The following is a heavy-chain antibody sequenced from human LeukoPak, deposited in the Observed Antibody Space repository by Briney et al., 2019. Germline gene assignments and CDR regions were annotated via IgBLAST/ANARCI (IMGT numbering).Heavy chain of an antibody. V-gene: IGHV4-34*01. Sequence: PSETLSLTCAVYGGSFSGYYWSWIRQPPGKGLAWIGEINHSGSTNYNPSLKSRVTISVDTSKNQFSLKLSSVTAADTAVYYCARGLWFGEIQVLYYFDYWGQGTLVTVSS. CDR1: GGSFSGYY. CDR3: ARGLWFGEIQVLYYFDY. D-gene: IGHD3-10*01. CDR2: INHSGST. J-gene: IGHJ4*02.